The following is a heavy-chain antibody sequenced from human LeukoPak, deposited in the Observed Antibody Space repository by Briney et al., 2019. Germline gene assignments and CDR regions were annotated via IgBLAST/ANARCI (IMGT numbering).Heavy chain of an antibody. D-gene: IGHD6-19*01. Sequence: HPGGSLRLSCAASGFTFSSFAMSWVRQAPGKGLEWVSTIVGSGDSTYYADSVKGRFTISRDNSKNTLYLQMNSLRAEDTAIYYCAKSRGIYDNSGWRTFDYWGQGTLVTVSS. J-gene: IGHJ4*02. CDR1: GFTFSSFA. V-gene: IGHV3-23*01. CDR3: AKSRGIYDNSGWRTFDY. CDR2: IVGSGDST.